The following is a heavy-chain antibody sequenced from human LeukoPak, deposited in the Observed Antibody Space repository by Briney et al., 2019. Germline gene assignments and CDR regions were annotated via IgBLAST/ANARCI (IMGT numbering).Heavy chain of an antibody. D-gene: IGHD3-10*01. CDR2: INHSGST. CDR1: GGSFSGYY. V-gene: IGHV4-34*01. CDR3: ARGATVVTPGRLGGYFFDY. J-gene: IGHJ4*02. Sequence: SETLSLTCAVYGGSFSGYYWSWIRQPPGKGLEWIGEINHSGSTNYNPSLKSRVTISVDTSKNQFSLKLNSVTAADTAVYCCARGATVVTPGRLGGYFFDYWGQGDLVTVSS.